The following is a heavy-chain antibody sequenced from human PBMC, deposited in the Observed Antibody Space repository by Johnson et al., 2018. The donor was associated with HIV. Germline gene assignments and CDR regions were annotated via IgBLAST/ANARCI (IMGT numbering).Heavy chain of an antibody. CDR2: ISSSGTTI. V-gene: IGHV3-11*04. J-gene: IGHJ3*02. CDR1: GFTFSDYY. CDR3: ARDTMIVVALGAFDI. D-gene: IGHD3-22*01. Sequence: QVQLVESGGGLVKPGGSLRLSCAASGFTFSDYYMTWIRQAPGKGLEWVSYISSSGTTIYYADSVKGRFIISRDNAKNSLNLQMNSLRAEDTAVYYCARDTMIVVALGAFDIWGQGTMVTVSS.